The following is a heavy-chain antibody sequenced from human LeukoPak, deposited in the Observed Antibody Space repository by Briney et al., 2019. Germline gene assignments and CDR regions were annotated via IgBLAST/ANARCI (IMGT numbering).Heavy chain of an antibody. V-gene: IGHV3-23*01. CDR2: ISGSGGST. Sequence: GGSLRLSCAASGFTFSSYAMSWVRQAPGKGLEWVSAISGSGGSTYYADSVKGRFTISRDNAKNSLYLQMNSLRAEDTAVYYCARDDVSSWPYYFDYWGQGTLVTVSS. D-gene: IGHD6-13*01. CDR1: GFTFSSYA. J-gene: IGHJ4*02. CDR3: ARDDVSSWPYYFDY.